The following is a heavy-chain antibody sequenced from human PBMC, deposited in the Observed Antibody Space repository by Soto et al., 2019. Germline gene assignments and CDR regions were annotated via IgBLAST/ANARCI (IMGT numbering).Heavy chain of an antibody. J-gene: IGHJ4*02. Sequence: SETLSLTCSVSSGSITTPNWWSWVRQPPGQGLAWIGEIYPGRSTNYNPSLESRVTISIDKSKKQVSLRLASVTAADTAVYFCARDPHCVSSGCPFDYWGQGTLVTVSS. V-gene: IGHV4-4*02. CDR1: SGSITTPNW. CDR3: ARDPHCVSSGCPFDY. CDR2: IYPGRST. D-gene: IGHD2-21*01.